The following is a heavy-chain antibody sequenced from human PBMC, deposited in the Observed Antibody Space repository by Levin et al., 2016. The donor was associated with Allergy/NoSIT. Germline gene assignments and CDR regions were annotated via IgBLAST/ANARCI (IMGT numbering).Heavy chain of an antibody. Sequence: WIRQPPGKGLEWVAVISYDGSNKYYADSVKGRFTISRDNSKNTLYLQMNSLRAEDTAVYYCARDDSYYYDSSGYYPYWGQGTLVTVSS. V-gene: IGHV3-30*04. CDR2: ISYDGSNK. D-gene: IGHD3-22*01. CDR3: ARDDSYYYDSSGYYPY. J-gene: IGHJ4*02.